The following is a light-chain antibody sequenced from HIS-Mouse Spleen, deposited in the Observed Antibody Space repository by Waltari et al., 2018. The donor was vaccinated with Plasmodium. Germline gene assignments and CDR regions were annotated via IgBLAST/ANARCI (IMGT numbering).Light chain of an antibody. J-gene: IGLJ3*02. Sequence: SYELTQPPSVSVSPGQTARITCSGDALPKKYAYWYQQKSGQAPVLVVYGETKRPAGIPERFSGSRSGTMATLTISGAQVEDEADYYCYTTDSSGNHRVFGGGTKLTVL. CDR2: GET. CDR3: YTTDSSGNHRV. CDR1: ALPKKY. V-gene: IGLV3-10*01.